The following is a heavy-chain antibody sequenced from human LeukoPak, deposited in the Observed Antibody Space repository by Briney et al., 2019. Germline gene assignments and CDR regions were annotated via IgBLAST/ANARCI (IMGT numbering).Heavy chain of an antibody. CDR2: ISGSGGNT. J-gene: IGHJ4*02. D-gene: IGHD6-13*01. Sequence: GGSPRLSCAASGFSFSSYVMSWVRQAPGKGLEWVSGISGSGGNTYYADSVKGRFTVSRDNSKNTLYLQMSSLRAEDTAVYYCAKGAAAGTPNYWGQGTLVTVSS. CDR1: GFSFSSYV. V-gene: IGHV3-23*01. CDR3: AKGAAAGTPNY.